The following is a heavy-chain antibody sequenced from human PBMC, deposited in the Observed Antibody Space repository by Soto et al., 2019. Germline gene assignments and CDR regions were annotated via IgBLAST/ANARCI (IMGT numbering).Heavy chain of an antibody. J-gene: IGHJ5*02. CDR1: GGTFSSYA. Sequence: ASVKVSCKASGGTFSSYAISWVRQAPGQGLEWMGGIIPIFGTANYAQKFQGRVTITADKSTSTAYMELSSLRSEDTAVYYCARDHDYYDSSGYYHWFDPWGQGTLVTVSS. D-gene: IGHD3-22*01. CDR2: IIPIFGTA. V-gene: IGHV1-69*06. CDR3: ARDHDYYDSSGYYHWFDP.